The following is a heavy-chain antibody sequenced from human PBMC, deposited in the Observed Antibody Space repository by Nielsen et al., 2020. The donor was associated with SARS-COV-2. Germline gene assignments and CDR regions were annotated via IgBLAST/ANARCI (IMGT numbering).Heavy chain of an antibody. CDR3: ARGDTMVRGVMSH. Sequence: LSLTCAASGFTVSSNYMSWVRQAPGKGLEWVSVIYSGGSTYYADSVKGRFTISRHNSKNTLYLQMNSLRAEDTAVYYCARGDTMVRGVMSHWGQGTLVTVSS. V-gene: IGHV3-53*04. J-gene: IGHJ4*02. CDR1: GFTVSSNY. CDR2: IYSGGST. D-gene: IGHD3-10*01.